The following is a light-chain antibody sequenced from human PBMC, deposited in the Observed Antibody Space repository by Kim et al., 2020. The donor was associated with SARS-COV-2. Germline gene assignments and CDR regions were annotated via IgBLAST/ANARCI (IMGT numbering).Light chain of an antibody. CDR1: QSVTSTY. Sequence: EIVLTQSPGTLSLSPGERATLSCRASQSVTSTYLAWYQQYPAQAPRLLIYGASSRATGIPDRFSGSGSGTDFTLTISRLEPEDSAVYYCQQYGSSPLTFGGGTKVDIK. CDR3: QQYGSSPLT. J-gene: IGKJ4*01. CDR2: GAS. V-gene: IGKV3-20*01.